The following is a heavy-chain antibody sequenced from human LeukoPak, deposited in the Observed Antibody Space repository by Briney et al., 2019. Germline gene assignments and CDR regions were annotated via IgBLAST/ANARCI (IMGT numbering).Heavy chain of an antibody. CDR3: ARLEWELRNWFDP. V-gene: IGHV4-34*01. Sequence: PSETLSLTCAVYGGSFSGYYWSWIRQPPGKGLEWIGEINHSGSTNYNPSLKSRVTISVDTSKNQFSLKLSSVTAADTAVYYCARLEWELRNWFDPWGQGTLVTVSS. D-gene: IGHD3-3*01. J-gene: IGHJ5*02. CDR1: GGSFSGYY. CDR2: INHSGST.